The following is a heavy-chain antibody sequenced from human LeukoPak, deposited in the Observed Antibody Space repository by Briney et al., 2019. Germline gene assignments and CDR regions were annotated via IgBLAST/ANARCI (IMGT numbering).Heavy chain of an antibody. J-gene: IGHJ4*02. D-gene: IGHD4-17*01. CDR3: ARGGDYGDYGHTIDY. CDR2: VNNSGSN. CDR1: GWSFSGYY. V-gene: IGHV4-34*01. Sequence: PSETLSLTCAVYGWSFSGYYWRWIRQPPGKGLEWIGEVNNSGSNNYHQSLKRRVTIPVDTSKNQFSLKLSSVTAADTAVYYCARGGDYGDYGHTIDYWGQGTLVTVSS.